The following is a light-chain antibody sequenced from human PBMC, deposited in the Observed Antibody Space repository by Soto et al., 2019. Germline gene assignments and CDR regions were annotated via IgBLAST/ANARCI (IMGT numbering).Light chain of an antibody. Sequence: DIQMTQSPSSLSASVGDRVTITSRASQSFSSYLNWYQQKPGKAPKLLIYAASSLQSGVPSRFSGSGSGTDFTLTISSLQPVDFATYYCQQSYSTPPTFGQGTKVEIK. CDR3: QQSYSTPPT. V-gene: IGKV1-39*01. CDR1: QSFSSY. J-gene: IGKJ1*01. CDR2: AAS.